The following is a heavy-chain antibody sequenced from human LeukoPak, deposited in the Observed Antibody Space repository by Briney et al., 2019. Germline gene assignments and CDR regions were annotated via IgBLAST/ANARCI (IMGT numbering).Heavy chain of an antibody. J-gene: IGHJ5*02. V-gene: IGHV4-39*07. CDR2: IYYSGST. CDR1: GGSISSSSYY. Sequence: SETLSLICTVSGGSISSSSYYWGWIRQPPGKGLEWIGSIYYSGSTYYNPSLKSRVTISVDTSKNQFSLKLSSVTAADTAVYYCARGAIINWFDPWGQGTLVTVSS. CDR3: ARGAIINWFDP. D-gene: IGHD3-9*01.